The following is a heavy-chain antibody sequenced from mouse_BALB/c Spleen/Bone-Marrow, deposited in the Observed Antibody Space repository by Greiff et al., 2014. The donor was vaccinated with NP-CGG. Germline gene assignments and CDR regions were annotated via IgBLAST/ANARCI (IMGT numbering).Heavy chain of an antibody. D-gene: IGHD3-1*01. CDR1: GYTFSNYW. Sequence: EVQLQQSGTVLARPGAAVKMSCKASGYTFSNYWMHWVKQRPGQGLEWIGTIYPGNSDTTYNQKFKGKAKLTAVTSTSTAYMELSSLTNEDSAVYYWTPLARSDFDYWGQGTTLTVSS. V-gene: IGHV1-5*01. CDR3: TPLARSDFDY. J-gene: IGHJ2*01. CDR2: IYPGNSDT.